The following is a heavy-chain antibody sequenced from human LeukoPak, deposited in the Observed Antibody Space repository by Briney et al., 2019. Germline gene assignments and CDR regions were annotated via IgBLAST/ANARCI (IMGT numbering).Heavy chain of an antibody. CDR3: ARGWPTLGYFDY. Sequence: GGSLRLSCAASGFTFDDYDMCWVRQTPGRGLEWVSGINWSGGSTGYEDSVKGRFTVSRDNAKNSLYLHMNSLRAEDTALYYCARGWPTLGYFDYWGQGTMVTVSS. CDR2: INWSGGST. J-gene: IGHJ4*02. D-gene: IGHD3-16*01. CDR1: GFTFDDYD. V-gene: IGHV3-20*04.